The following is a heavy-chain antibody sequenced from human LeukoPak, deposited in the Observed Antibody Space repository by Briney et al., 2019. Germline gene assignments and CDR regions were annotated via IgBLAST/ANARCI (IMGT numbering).Heavy chain of an antibody. CDR3: ARELSEYGMDV. J-gene: IGHJ6*02. V-gene: IGHV3-30*04. D-gene: IGHD3-3*01. Sequence: GRSLRLSCAASGFTFSSYAMHWVRQAPGKGLEWVAVISYDGSNQYYADSVKGRFTISRDNSKNTLYLQMNSLRAEDTAVYYCARELSEYGMDVWGQGTTVTVSS. CDR2: ISYDGSNQ. CDR1: GFTFSSYA.